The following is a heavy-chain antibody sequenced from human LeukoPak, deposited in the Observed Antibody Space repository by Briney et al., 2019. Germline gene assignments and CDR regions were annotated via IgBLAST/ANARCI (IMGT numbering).Heavy chain of an antibody. CDR2: IIPILGIA. J-gene: IGHJ6*02. D-gene: IGHD2-2*02. Sequence: SVKVSRKASGGTFSSYAISWVRQAPGQGLEWMGRIIPILGIANYAQKFQGRVTITADKSTSTAYMELSSLRSEDTAVYYCAVVPAAISGEVVDYYYGMDVWGQGTTVTVSS. CDR3: AVVPAAISGEVVDYYYGMDV. CDR1: GGTFSSYA. V-gene: IGHV1-69*04.